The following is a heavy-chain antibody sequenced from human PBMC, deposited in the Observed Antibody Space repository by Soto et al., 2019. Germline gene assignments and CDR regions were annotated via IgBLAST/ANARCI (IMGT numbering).Heavy chain of an antibody. CDR3: ERDGACGGDCYAWIG. V-gene: IGHV1-69*13. CDR2: IIPIFGTA. Sequence: SVKVWCKAASGTFSSYAISWVRQAPGQGLEWMGGIIPIFGTANYAQKFQGRVTITADESTSTAYMELSSLRSEDTAVYYCERDGACGGDCYAWIGWGQGTLVTVYS. D-gene: IGHD2-21*02. J-gene: IGHJ4*02. CDR1: SGTFSSYA.